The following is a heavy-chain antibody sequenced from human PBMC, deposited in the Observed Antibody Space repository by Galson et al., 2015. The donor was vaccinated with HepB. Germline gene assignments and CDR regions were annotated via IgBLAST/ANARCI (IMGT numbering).Heavy chain of an antibody. D-gene: IGHD6-19*01. Sequence: SLRLSCAASGFTFSSYGMHWVRQAPGKGLEWVAVISYDGSNKYYADSVKGRLTISRDNSKNTLYLQMNSLRAEDTAVYYCASHKWLGLGSGPLGYWSQGTLVTVSS. CDR3: ASHKWLGLGSGPLGY. CDR2: ISYDGSNK. V-gene: IGHV3-30*03. CDR1: GFTFSSYG. J-gene: IGHJ4*02.